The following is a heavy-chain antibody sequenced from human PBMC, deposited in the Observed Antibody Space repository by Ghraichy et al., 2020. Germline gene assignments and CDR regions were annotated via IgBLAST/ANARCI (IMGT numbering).Heavy chain of an antibody. D-gene: IGHD4-23*01. J-gene: IGHJ6*02. CDR1: GFTFSGYS. CDR2: ITSSSRTT. Sequence: GESLNISCVGSGFTFSGYSMNWVRQSPGKGLEWVSYITSSSRTTSYADSVKGRFTISRDNAQNSLYLQMNNLRDEDTAVYYCARGSRVVRFYYYDGMDVWGQGTTVTVSS. CDR3: ARGSRVVRFYYYDGMDV. V-gene: IGHV3-48*02.